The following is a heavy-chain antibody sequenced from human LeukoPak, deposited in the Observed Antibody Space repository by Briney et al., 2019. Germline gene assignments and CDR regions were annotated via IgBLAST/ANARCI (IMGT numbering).Heavy chain of an antibody. CDR1: GFTFDDYA. V-gene: IGHV3-9*01. D-gene: IGHD5-18*01. Sequence: PGGSLRLSCAASGFTFDDYAMHWVRQAPGKGLEWVSGISWNSGSIGYADSVKGRFTISRDNSKNTLYLQMNSLRAEDTAVYYCARGSWIQLWSWFDYWGQGTLVTVSS. CDR2: ISWNSGSI. CDR3: ARGSWIQLWSWFDY. J-gene: IGHJ4*02.